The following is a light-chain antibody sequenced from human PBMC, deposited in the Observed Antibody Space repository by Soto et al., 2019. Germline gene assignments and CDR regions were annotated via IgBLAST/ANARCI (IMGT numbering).Light chain of an antibody. CDR2: STN. CDR1: TGPVTSGYF. CDR3: LRHSGSLWV. J-gene: IGLJ3*02. V-gene: IGLV7-43*01. Sequence: QAVVTQEPSLTVSPGGAVTLTCASSTGPVTSGYFPNWFQQKPGQAPRSLLYSTNNKHSWTPARFSGSLLGGKAALTLSDVRPEDEADYYGLRHSGSLWVFGGGTKLTVL.